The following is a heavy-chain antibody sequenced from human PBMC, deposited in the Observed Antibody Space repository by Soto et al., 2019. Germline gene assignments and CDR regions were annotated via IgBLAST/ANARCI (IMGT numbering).Heavy chain of an antibody. Sequence: SETLSLTCTVSGSSIGTYCWSWIRQSPGKGLEWIGYIYDRGTTDYNPSLKSRVTMSVDTSKSQFSLHLNSVTTADTAVYYCAFSWNALAVTTFDYWGQG. V-gene: IGHV4-59*01. D-gene: IGHD4-17*01. CDR1: GSSIGTYC. J-gene: IGHJ4*02. CDR2: IYDRGTT. CDR3: AFSWNALAVTTFDY.